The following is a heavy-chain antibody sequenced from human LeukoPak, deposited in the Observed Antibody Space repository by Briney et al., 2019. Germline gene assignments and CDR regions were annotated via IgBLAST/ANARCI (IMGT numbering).Heavy chain of an antibody. CDR1: GGSFSGYY. CDR2: INHSGST. D-gene: IGHD6-19*01. CDR3: ARDCTCGSKTWYSSGWYWFTP. V-gene: IGHV4-34*01. J-gene: IGHJ5*02. Sequence: SETLSLTCAVYGGSFSGYYWSWIRQPPGKGLEWIGEINHSGSTNYNPSLKSRVTISVDTSKNQFSLKLSSVTAADTAVYYCARDCTCGSKTWYSSGWYWFTPGGKETLVTAS.